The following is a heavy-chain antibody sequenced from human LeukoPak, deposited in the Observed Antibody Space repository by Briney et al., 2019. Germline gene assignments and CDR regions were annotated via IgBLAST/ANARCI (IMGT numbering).Heavy chain of an antibody. Sequence: SSETLSLTCRVSSGSVRTNSYYWSSIRQPAGKGLEWIARVYSSGSTDVNPSLRIRVTMSVDTSTNQFSLNLSSVVAADTAVYYCARDVVSGYYYYMDVWGKGTTVTVSS. J-gene: IGHJ6*03. CDR3: ARDVVSGYYYYMDV. CDR2: VYSSGST. D-gene: IGHD2-15*01. V-gene: IGHV4-61*02. CDR1: SGSVRTNSYY.